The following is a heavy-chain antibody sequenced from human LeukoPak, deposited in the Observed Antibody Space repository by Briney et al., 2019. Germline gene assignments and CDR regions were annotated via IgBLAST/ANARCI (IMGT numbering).Heavy chain of an antibody. V-gene: IGHV4-30-4*08. CDR2: IYYSGST. CDR3: ARGVGATGYFDY. J-gene: IGHJ4*02. D-gene: IGHD1-26*01. Sequence: SQTLSLTCTVSGGSISRGDYYWGWIRQPPGKGLEGIGYIYYSGSTYYHPSLKRRLTISVDTSKNQFSLKLSSVTAADTAVYYCARGVGATGYFDYWGQGTLVTVSS. CDR1: GGSISRGDYY.